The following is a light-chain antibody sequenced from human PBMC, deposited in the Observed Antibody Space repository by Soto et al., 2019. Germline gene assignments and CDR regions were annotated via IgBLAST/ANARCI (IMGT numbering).Light chain of an antibody. CDR2: EVN. J-gene: IGLJ2*01. CDR3: ISYAGNNKFL. V-gene: IGLV2-8*01. CDR1: SSDVGGYNY. Sequence: QSALTQPPSASGSPGQSVTISCTGTSSDVGGYNYVSWYQQHPDKAPKLMISEVNKRPSGVPDRFSGSKSGNTASLTVSGLQAEDEADYYCISYAGNNKFLFGGGTKLTVL.